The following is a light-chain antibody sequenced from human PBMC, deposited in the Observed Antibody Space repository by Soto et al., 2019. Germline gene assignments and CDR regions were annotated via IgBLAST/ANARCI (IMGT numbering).Light chain of an antibody. CDR1: QSVSSSY. CDR2: GAS. Sequence: EIVLTQSPGSLSLSPGERATLSCRASQSVSSSYLAWYQQKPGQAPRLLIYGASSRATGIPDRFGGSGSGTDFTLTISRLEPEDFAVYYCQQYGSSPQTLGQGTKVDIK. CDR3: QQYGSSPQT. J-gene: IGKJ1*01. V-gene: IGKV3-20*01.